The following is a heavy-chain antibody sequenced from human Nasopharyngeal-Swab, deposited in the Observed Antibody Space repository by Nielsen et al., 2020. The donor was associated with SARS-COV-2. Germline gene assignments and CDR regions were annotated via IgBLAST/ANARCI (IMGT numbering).Heavy chain of an antibody. CDR3: ARGDVTIFGVVGWFDP. V-gene: IGHV4-59*01. D-gene: IGHD3-3*01. J-gene: IGHJ5*02. CDR1: GGSISSYY. Sequence: ETLSLTCTVSGGSISSYYWSWIRQPPGKGLEWIGYIYYSGSTNYSPSLKSRVTISVDTSKNQFSLKLSSVTAADTAVYYCARGDVTIFGVVGWFDPWGQGTLVTVSS. CDR2: IYYSGST.